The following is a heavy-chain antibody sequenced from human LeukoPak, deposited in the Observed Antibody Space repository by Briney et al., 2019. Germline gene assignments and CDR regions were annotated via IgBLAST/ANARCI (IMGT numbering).Heavy chain of an antibody. V-gene: IGHV3-74*01. CDR2: IHSDESRT. J-gene: IGHJ4*02. CDR3: ARGIYGDPVAFDY. CDR1: GSTFSSYW. Sequence: HSGGSLRLSCAAAGSTFSSYWMHWGRQAPGRGLVWVSRIHSDESRTNYADSVTGRFTISRDNAKNTVYLQMNSLRNEDTAVYYCARGIYGDPVAFDYWGQGTLVTVSS. D-gene: IGHD4/OR15-4a*01.